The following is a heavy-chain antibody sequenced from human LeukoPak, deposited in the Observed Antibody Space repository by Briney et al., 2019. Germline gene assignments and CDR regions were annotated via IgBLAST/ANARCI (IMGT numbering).Heavy chain of an antibody. CDR2: IKQDGSEK. J-gene: IGHJ6*02. V-gene: IGHV3-7*01. CDR3: ARDCSGGSCYYYYYSMDV. Sequence: GGSLRLSCAASGFTFSSYWMSWVRQAPGKGLEWVANIKQDGSEKYYVDSVKGRFTISRDNAKNSLYLQMNSLRAEDTAVYYCARDCSGGSCYYYYYSMDVWGQGTTVTVSS. CDR1: GFTFSSYW. D-gene: IGHD2-15*01.